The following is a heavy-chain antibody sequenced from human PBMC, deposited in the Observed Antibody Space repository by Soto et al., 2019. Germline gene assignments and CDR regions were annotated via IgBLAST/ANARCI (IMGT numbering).Heavy chain of an antibody. CDR1: GNTVPNYA. CDR2: MNPNSGNT. CDR3: ARTLYGDNVDY. V-gene: IGHV1-8*02. J-gene: IGHJ4*02. Sequence: ASVKVSCKAPGNTVPNYAIHWVRQAPGQGLEWMGWMNPNSGNTGYAQKFQGRVTMTRNTSISTAYMELSSLRSEDTAVYYCARTLYGDNVDYWGQGTLVTVSS. D-gene: IGHD4-17*01.